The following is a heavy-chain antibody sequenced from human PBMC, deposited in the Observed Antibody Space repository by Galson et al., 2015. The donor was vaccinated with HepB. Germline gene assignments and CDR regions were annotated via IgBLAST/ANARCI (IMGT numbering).Heavy chain of an antibody. CDR1: GGTFSSYA. J-gene: IGHJ4*02. D-gene: IGHD2-2*02. V-gene: IGHV1-69*13. Sequence: SVKVSCKASGGTFSSYAISWVRQAPGQGLEWMGGIIPIFGTANYAQKFQGRVTITADESTSTAYMELSSLRSEDTAVYYCARDHRYCSSTSCYTGFDYWGQGTLVTVSS. CDR3: ARDHRYCSSTSCYTGFDY. CDR2: IIPIFGTA.